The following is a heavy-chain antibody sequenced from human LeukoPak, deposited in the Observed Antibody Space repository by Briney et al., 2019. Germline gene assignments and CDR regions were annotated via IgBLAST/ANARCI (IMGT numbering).Heavy chain of an antibody. CDR2: IKSKTDGGTT. D-gene: IGHD3-10*01. J-gene: IGHJ4*02. V-gene: IGHV3-15*01. CDR1: GFTFSNAW. Sequence: PGGSLRLSCAASGFTFSNAWMNWVRQAPGKGLEWVGRIKSKTDGGTTDYAAPVEGRFTISRDDSKNTLYLQMNSLKTEDTAVYYCTTDRLGGILWFGELVGGQGTLVTVSS. CDR3: TTDRLGGILWFGELV.